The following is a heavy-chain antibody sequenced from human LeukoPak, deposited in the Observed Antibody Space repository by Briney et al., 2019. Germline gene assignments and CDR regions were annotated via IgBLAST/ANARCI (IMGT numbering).Heavy chain of an antibody. D-gene: IGHD2-15*01. CDR1: GFTFSSYA. V-gene: IGHV3-64D*06. J-gene: IGHJ4*02. CDR2: IGSNGGSI. CDR3: VKSFRYCSGGSCQDY. Sequence: GGSLGFFCSASGFTFSSYAMHWVRQARGKGLEYVSVIGSNGGSIYYAESVKGRFPIYRDISKNTLYLQMSSLRAEDTAVYYCVKSFRYCSGGSCQDYWGQGTLVTVSS.